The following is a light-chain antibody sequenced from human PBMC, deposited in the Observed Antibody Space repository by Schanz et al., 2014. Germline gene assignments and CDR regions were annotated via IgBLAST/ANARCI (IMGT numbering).Light chain of an antibody. CDR3: AAWDDSLNGV. J-gene: IGLJ3*02. CDR2: EVT. CDR1: SSDIGGYNF. V-gene: IGLV2-8*01. Sequence: QSALTQPPSASGSPGQSVTISCTGTSSDIGGYNFVSWYQQHPGEAPKLMMYEVTKRPSGVPDRFSGSKSGNTASLTVSGLQAEDEADYYCAAWDDSLNGVFGGGTKLTVL.